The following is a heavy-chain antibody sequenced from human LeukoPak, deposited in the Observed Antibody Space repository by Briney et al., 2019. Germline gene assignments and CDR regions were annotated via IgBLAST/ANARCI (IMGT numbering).Heavy chain of an antibody. CDR1: GGSISSGSYY. D-gene: IGHD3-16*01. CDR2: IYTSGST. Sequence: SETLSLTCTVSGGSISSGSYYWSWIRQPAGKGLEWIGRIYTSGSTNYNPSLKSRVTISVDTSKNQFSLKLSSVTAADTAVYYCARQRGLGPNDYWGQGTLVTVSS. CDR3: ARQRGLGPNDY. V-gene: IGHV4-61*02. J-gene: IGHJ4*02.